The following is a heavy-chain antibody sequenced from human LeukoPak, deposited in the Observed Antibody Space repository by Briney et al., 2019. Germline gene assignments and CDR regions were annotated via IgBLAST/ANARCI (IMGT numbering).Heavy chain of an antibody. D-gene: IGHD5-18*01. Sequence: GASVKVSCKASGDTFSNYAISWVRQAPGQGLEWVGAITKFGSTNYAHNFVGRVTMTADKSTSTAYLELSSLKSDDTAVYYCARDRSGYGNYFDFWGQGTLVAVSS. V-gene: IGHV1-69*06. J-gene: IGHJ4*02. CDR3: ARDRSGYGNYFDF. CDR2: ITKFGST. CDR1: GDTFSNYA.